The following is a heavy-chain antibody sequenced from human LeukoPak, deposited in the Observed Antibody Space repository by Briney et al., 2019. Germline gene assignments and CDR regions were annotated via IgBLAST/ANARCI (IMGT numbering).Heavy chain of an antibody. V-gene: IGHV4-59*01. D-gene: IGHD3-3*01. CDR2: IYYSGST. J-gene: IGHJ6*03. Sequence: SETLSLTCTVSGGSISSYYWSWIRQPPGKGLEWIGYIYYSGSTNYNPSLKSRVTISVDTSKNQFSLKLSSVTAADTAVYYCSKRALRFLGAEYPRYYYMDVWGKGTTVTVSS. CDR1: GGSISSYY. CDR3: SKRALRFLGAEYPRYYYMDV.